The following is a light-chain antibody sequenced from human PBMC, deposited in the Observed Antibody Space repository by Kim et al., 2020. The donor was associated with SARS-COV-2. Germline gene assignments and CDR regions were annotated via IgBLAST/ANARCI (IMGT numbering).Light chain of an antibody. CDR3: QQYGRSPYT. CDR2: GAS. V-gene: IGKV3-20*01. J-gene: IGKJ2*01. CDR1: QSVGSSY. Sequence: WSPGERATLPCRARQSVGSSYLTGYQQKPGQAARLIIYGASSGASGVPGRFSGSGSRTDFTLTISRLEPEDFAVYYCQQYGRSPYTFGQGTKLEI.